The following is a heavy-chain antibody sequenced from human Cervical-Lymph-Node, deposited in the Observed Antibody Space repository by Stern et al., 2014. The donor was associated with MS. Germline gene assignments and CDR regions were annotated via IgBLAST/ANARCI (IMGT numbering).Heavy chain of an antibody. J-gene: IGHJ6*02. Sequence: VHLVESGGGVVQPGRSLRLSCVASGFSFSNYGMHWVRPAPGKGLEWVAVTSYDGSNKDYTDSVKGRFTSSRDNSKNTLYLQMNSLRVEDTAVDYCARDESPCSSTSCYSGYYGMDVWGQGTTVTVSS. CDR1: GFSFSNYG. CDR2: TSYDGSNK. V-gene: IGHV3-30*19. CDR3: ARDESPCSSTSCYSGYYGMDV. D-gene: IGHD2-2*01.